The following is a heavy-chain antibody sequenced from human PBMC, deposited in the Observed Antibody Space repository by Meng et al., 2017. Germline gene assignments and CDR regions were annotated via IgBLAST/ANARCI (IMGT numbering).Heavy chain of an antibody. J-gene: IGHJ4*02. CDR1: GDTVSSDSAA. CDR2: TYYRSKWYN. CDR3: ASGWSMFQT. V-gene: IGHV6-1*01. Sequence: QLPQSGPGLLNPSQTLSLPCSISGDTVSSDSAAWNWIRQSPSRGLEWLGRTYYRSKWYNDFAVSVKSRIIINPDTSKNHFSLQLNSVTPEDTAVYYCASGWSMFQTWGQGTLVTVSS. D-gene: IGHD3-10*02.